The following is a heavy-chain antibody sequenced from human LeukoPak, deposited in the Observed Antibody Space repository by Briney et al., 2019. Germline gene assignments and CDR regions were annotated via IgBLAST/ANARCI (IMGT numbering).Heavy chain of an antibody. J-gene: IGHJ4*02. CDR1: EFSVKYNY. V-gene: IGHV3-53*01. CDR3: ARNGNFGYQFDY. CDR2: IYSGGST. D-gene: IGHD4-23*01. Sequence: GGSLRPSCAASEFSVKYNYMTWVRQAPGKGLEWVSVIYSGGSTYYADSVEGRFTISRDYSKNTLYLQMNSLRAEDTAVYYCARNGNFGYQFDYWGQGTLVTVSS.